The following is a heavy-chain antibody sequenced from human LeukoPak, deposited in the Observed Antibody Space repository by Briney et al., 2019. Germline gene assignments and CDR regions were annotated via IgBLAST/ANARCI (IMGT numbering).Heavy chain of an antibody. D-gene: IGHD5-18*01. J-gene: IGHJ4*02. CDR1: GFNFSSYW. V-gene: IGHV3-7*01. CDR2: IKQDGSEK. CDR3: ARDQGFHSYGYG. Sequence: PGGSLRLSCAASGFNFSSYWMSWVRQAPGKGLEGVANIKQDGSEKYYVDSVKGRFTISRDNAKNSLYLQMNSLRAEDTAVYYCARDQGFHSYGYGGGQGTLVTVSS.